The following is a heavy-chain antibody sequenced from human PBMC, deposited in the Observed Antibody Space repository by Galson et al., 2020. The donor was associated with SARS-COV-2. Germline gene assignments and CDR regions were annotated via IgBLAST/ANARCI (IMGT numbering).Heavy chain of an antibody. J-gene: IGHJ4*02. CDR3: ASFIGTHTY. D-gene: IGHD1-26*01. Sequence: SETLSLTCTVSGDSITSGGFYWSWIRQHPGKGLEWIGYIYYSGSTYYDPSLKSRVIISVDTSKNQFSLKLSFVTAADTAVYYCASFIGTHTYWGQGTLVTVSS. V-gene: IGHV4-31*03. CDR1: GDSITSGGFY. CDR2: IYYSGST.